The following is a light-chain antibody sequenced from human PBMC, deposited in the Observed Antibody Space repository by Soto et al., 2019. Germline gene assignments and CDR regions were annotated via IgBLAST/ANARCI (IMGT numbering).Light chain of an antibody. Sequence: IQMTQSPSSLSASVGDRVTITCRASQGISTYLNWYQQKPGKAPKLLISAASSLQSGVPSRFSGSGSGTEFTLTISSLQPEDFATYYCLQHNSYPPTFAQGTKVDIK. V-gene: IGKV1-17*01. CDR1: QGISTY. CDR2: AAS. CDR3: LQHNSYPPT. J-gene: IGKJ1*01.